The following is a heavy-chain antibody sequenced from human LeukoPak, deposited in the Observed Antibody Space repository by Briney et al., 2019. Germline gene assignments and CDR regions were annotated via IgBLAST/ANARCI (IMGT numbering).Heavy chain of an antibody. Sequence: SETLSLTCAVSRRSISSYDWSWIRQPPGKGLEWVGYINYSGSPNYNPSLRSRVSIAVDTSKNQFSLKLSSVSAADTAIYYCARGLTSYSRSSYWFGPWGQGTLVTVSS. CDR1: RRSISSYD. J-gene: IGHJ5*02. V-gene: IGHV4-59*01. CDR3: ARGLTSYSRSSYWFGP. D-gene: IGHD6-6*01. CDR2: INYSGSP.